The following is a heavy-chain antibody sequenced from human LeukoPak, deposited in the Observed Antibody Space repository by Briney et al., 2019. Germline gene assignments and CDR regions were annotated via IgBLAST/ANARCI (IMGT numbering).Heavy chain of an antibody. CDR3: ARGPGGFTGYHGVLPDY. J-gene: IGHJ4*02. Sequence: ASVKVSCKASGYTFTDYYMHWVRQAPGQGLEWMGWINPNSGGTNYVQKFQGRVTMTRDTSISTAYMELSRLRSDDTAVFYCARGPGGFTGYHGVLPDYWGQGTLVTVSS. D-gene: IGHD5-12*01. V-gene: IGHV1-2*02. CDR2: INPNSGGT. CDR1: GYTFTDYY.